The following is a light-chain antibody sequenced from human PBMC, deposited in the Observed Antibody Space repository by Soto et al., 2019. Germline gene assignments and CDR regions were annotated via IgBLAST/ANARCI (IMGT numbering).Light chain of an antibody. CDR3: QQSYRSPYT. V-gene: IGKV1-39*01. CDR1: QSISNS. Sequence: DIQMTQSPSSLSASVGDRVTITCRASQSISNSLSWYQQKPGKAPELLMYAASSLQSGVPSRFSGSGSGTDFTLTISSLQPEDSATYYCQQSYRSPYTFGQGTKLEIK. CDR2: AAS. J-gene: IGKJ2*01.